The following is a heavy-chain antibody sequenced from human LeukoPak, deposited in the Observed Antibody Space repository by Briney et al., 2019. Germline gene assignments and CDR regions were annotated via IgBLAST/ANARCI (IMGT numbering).Heavy chain of an antibody. CDR3: ARAEGGSFYFDY. CDR1: GFTFSSYW. CDR2: LNSDGSST. J-gene: IGHJ4*02. Sequence: GGSLRLSCAASGFTFSSYWMHWVRQAPGKGLVWVSRLNSDGSSTSYADSVKGRFTISRDTAKNTLYLQMNSLRAEDTAVYYCARAEGGSFYFDYWGQGTLVTVSS. V-gene: IGHV3-74*01. D-gene: IGHD2-15*01.